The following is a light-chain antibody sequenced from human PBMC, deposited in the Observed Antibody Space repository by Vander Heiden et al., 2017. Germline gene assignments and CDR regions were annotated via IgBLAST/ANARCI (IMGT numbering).Light chain of an antibody. Sequence: DIQMTLSSSTLSASVGDRVTITCRASQSISSWLAWYQQKPGKAPKLLIYDASSLESGVPSRFSGSGSGTEFTLTISSLQPDDFATYYCQQYNSYPRTFGQGTKLEIK. CDR3: QQYNSYPRT. J-gene: IGKJ2*01. V-gene: IGKV1-5*01. CDR1: QSISSW. CDR2: DAS.